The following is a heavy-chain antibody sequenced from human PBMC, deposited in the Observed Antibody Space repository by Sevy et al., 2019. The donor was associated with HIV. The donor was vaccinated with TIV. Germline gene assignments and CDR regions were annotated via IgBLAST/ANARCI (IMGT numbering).Heavy chain of an antibody. J-gene: IGHJ5*02. D-gene: IGHD3-3*01. CDR3: AVSTIFGVVTDNWFDP. Sequence: SETLSLTCTVSGGSISSSSYYWGWNRQPPGKGLDWIGSIYYSGSTYYNPSLKSRVTISVDTSKNQVSLKLSSVTAAGTAVYYCAVSTIFGVVTDNWFDPWGQGTRVTVSS. CDR2: IYYSGST. V-gene: IGHV4-39*01. CDR1: GGSISSSSYY.